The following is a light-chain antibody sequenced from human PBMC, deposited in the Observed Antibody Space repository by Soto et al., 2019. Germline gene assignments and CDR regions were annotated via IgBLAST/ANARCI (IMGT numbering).Light chain of an antibody. V-gene: IGLV1-40*01. CDR1: NSNLGAGYD. Sequence: QPVLTQPPSVSGAPGQRVTISCTGNNSNLGAGYDVHWYQQLPGAAPKLVIFGNRNRPSGVPERFSGSKFGTSASLAITGLQAEDEADYYCQAYDYSLTAFVFGGGTKLTVL. J-gene: IGLJ3*02. CDR3: QAYDYSLTAFV. CDR2: GNR.